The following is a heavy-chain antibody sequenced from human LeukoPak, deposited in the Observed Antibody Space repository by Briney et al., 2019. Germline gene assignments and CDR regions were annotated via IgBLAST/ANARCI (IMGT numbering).Heavy chain of an antibody. V-gene: IGHV4-59*01. CDR1: GGSISSYY. Sequence: PSETLSLTCTLSGGSISSYYWSWIRQPPGKGLEWIGYVDYRGNTNYNPSLKSRVTISVDTSKNQFSLKLSSVTAADTAVYYCARGDYCSGGSCGHLGAFDIWGQGTMVTVSS. CDR2: VDYRGNT. CDR3: ARGDYCSGGSCGHLGAFDI. J-gene: IGHJ3*02. D-gene: IGHD2-15*01.